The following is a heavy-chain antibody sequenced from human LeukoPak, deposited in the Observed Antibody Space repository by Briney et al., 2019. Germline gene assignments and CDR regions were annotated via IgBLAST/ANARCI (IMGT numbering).Heavy chain of an antibody. V-gene: IGHV3-74*01. D-gene: IGHD3-10*01. CDR2: IKSDGST. CDR1: GFTFSSYW. J-gene: IGHJ5*01. CDR3: TRAITYFYGSVTYDWFDS. Sequence: GGSLRLSCAASGFTFSSYWMHWVRQTPGKGLMWVARIKSDGSTIYADSVQGRFTIPRDNAKNTVYLQMNSLRVDDTAIYYCTRAITYFYGSVTYDWFDSWGQGTRVTVSS.